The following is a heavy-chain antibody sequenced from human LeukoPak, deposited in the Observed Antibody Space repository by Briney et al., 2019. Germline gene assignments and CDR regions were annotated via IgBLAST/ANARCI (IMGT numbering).Heavy chain of an antibody. CDR2: INPNNGRT. J-gene: IGHJ5*02. CDR3: ARADRLHGGPYLIGP. Sequence: GASVKVSCKTSGYTFTDYYLHWVRQAPGQGLEWMGWINPNNGRTSSAQKFQGRVTMTRDTSIATVYMEVTWLTSDDTAIYYCARADRLHGGPYLIGPWGQGTLVTVSS. D-gene: IGHD2-21*01. V-gene: IGHV1-2*02. CDR1: GYTFTDYY.